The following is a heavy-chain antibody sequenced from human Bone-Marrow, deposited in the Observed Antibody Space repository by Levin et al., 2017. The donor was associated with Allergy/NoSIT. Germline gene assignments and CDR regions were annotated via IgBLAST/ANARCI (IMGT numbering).Heavy chain of an antibody. V-gene: IGHV4-38-2*01. Sequence: SETLSLTCAVSGYSISSGYYWGWIRQPPGKGLEWIGSIYHSGSTYYNPSLKSRVTISVDTSKNQFSLKLSSVTAADTAVYYCARGHGSGSSRSPSTFYGMDVWGQGTTVTVSS. CDR1: GYSISSGYY. J-gene: IGHJ6*02. D-gene: IGHD3-10*01. CDR3: ARGHGSGSSRSPSTFYGMDV. CDR2: IYHSGST.